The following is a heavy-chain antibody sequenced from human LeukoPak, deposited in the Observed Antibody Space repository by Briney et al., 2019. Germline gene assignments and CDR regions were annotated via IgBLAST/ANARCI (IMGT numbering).Heavy chain of an antibody. CDR1: GGSISSSSYY. Sequence: SETLSLTCTVSGGSISSSSYYWGWIRQPPGKGLEWIGSIYYSGSTYYNPSLKSRVTISVDTSKNQFPLKLSSVTAADTAVYYCASMVVPAAMAEGYWGQGTLVTVSS. J-gene: IGHJ4*02. CDR3: ASMVVPAAMAEGY. CDR2: IYYSGST. D-gene: IGHD2-2*01. V-gene: IGHV4-39*01.